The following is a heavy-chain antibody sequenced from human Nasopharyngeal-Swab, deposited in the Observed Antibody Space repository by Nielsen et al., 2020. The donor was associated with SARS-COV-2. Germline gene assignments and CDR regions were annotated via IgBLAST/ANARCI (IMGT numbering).Heavy chain of an antibody. CDR1: GFTFSSYG. CDR2: ISYDGSNK. Sequence: GGSLRLSCAASGFTFSSYGMHWVRQAPGKGLEWVAVISYDGSNKYYADSVKGRFTISRDNSKNTLYLQMNSLRAEDTAVYYCARYAFVGVPEDYYYYMDVWGKGTTVTVSS. J-gene: IGHJ6*03. CDR3: ARYAFVGVPEDYYYYMDV. V-gene: IGHV3-30*03. D-gene: IGHD2-21*01.